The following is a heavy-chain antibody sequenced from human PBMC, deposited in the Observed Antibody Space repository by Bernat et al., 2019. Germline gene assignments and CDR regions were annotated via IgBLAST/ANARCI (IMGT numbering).Heavy chain of an antibody. D-gene: IGHD5-18*01. Sequence: EVQLVESGGGLVQPGGSLRLSCSASGFTFSSYAMHWVRQAPGKGLEYVSAISSNGGSTYYADSVKGRVTLSRDKSKNTLYLQMSSLRAEETAVYYCVSAAGGYRYSYYCYYGMDFWGQGTTVTVSS. V-gene: IGHV3-64D*06. J-gene: IGHJ6*02. CDR3: VSAAGGYRYSYYCYYGMDF. CDR1: GFTFSSYA. CDR2: ISSNGGST.